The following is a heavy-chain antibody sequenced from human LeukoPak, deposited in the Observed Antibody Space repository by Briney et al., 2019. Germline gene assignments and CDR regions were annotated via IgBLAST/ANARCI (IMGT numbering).Heavy chain of an antibody. V-gene: IGHV1-8*02. J-gene: IGHJ5*02. CDR2: MNPNSGNT. D-gene: IGHD5-12*01. CDR1: GYTFTSYG. Sequence: ASVKVSCKASGYTFTSYGISWVRQATGQGLEWMGWMNPNSGNTGYAQKFQGRVTMTRNTSISTAYMELSSLRSEDTAVYYCARGTDIVATSSWFDPWGQGTLVTVSS. CDR3: ARGTDIVATSSWFDP.